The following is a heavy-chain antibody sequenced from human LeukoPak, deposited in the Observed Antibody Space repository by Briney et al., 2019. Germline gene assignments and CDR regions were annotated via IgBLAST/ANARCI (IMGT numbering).Heavy chain of an antibody. V-gene: IGHV1-46*01. D-gene: IGHD6-13*01. CDR3: ARVSGSSWYYFDY. Sequence: ASVKVSCKASGYTFTSYYMHWVRQAPGQGLEWVGIINPGGSTSYAQKFQGRVTMTRDTPTSTAYMELSSLRSEDTAVYYCARVSGSSWYYFDYWGQGTLVTVSS. CDR2: INPGGST. J-gene: IGHJ4*02. CDR1: GYTFTSYY.